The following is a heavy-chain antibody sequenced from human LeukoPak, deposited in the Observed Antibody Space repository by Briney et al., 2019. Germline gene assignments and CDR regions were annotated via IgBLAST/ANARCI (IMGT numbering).Heavy chain of an antibody. CDR2: ISAYNGNT. CDR1: GYTFTSYG. Sequence: ASVKVSCKASGYTFTSYGISWVRQAPGQGLEWMGWISAYNGNTNYAQKLQGRVTMTTDTSTSTAYMELRSLRSDDTAVYYCARVPGYYYYYYMVVWGKGTTVTVSS. CDR3: ARVPGYYYYYYMVV. V-gene: IGHV1-18*01. J-gene: IGHJ6*03.